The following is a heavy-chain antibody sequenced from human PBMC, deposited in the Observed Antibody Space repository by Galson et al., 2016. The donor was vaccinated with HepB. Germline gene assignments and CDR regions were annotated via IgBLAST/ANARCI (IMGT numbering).Heavy chain of an antibody. Sequence: SLRLSCAASGFTFRKYDMSWLRQAPGKGLEWVSDISGRGDKIVYADSVRGRFTIFRDNSKNTVFLQMDSLRAEDTALYYCAGSWTWGQGTLVTVSS. J-gene: IGHJ5*02. V-gene: IGHV3-23*01. D-gene: IGHD3-3*01. CDR1: GFTFRKYD. CDR3: AGSWT. CDR2: ISGRGDKI.